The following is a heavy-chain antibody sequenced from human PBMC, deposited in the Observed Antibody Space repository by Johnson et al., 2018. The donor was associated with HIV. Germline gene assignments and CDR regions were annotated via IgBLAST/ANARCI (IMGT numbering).Heavy chain of an antibody. CDR1: GFTFSSYG. D-gene: IGHD1-26*01. Sequence: QVQLVESGGGVVQPGGSLRLSCAASGFTFSSYGMHWVRQAPGKGLEWVAFIRYDGSNKYYADSVKGRFTISRDNSKNTLYLQMNSLRAEDTAVYYCAKDQWEQTLTAFDIWGQGTMVSVS. CDR2: IRYDGSNK. J-gene: IGHJ3*02. V-gene: IGHV3-30*02. CDR3: AKDQWEQTLTAFDI.